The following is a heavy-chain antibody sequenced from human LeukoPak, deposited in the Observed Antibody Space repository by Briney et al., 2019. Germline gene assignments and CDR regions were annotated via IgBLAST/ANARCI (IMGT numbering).Heavy chain of an antibody. CDR1: GFTFDDYA. V-gene: IGHV3-9*01. CDR2: ISWNSGSI. Sequence: GGSLRLSCAASGFTFDDYAMHWVRQAPGKGLEWVSGISWNSGSIGYADSVKGRFTISRDNAKNSLYLQMNSLRAEDTALYYCARDGCYGCDYYYYMDVWGKGTTVTVSS. CDR3: ARDGCYGCDYYYYMDV. D-gene: IGHD3-10*01. J-gene: IGHJ6*03.